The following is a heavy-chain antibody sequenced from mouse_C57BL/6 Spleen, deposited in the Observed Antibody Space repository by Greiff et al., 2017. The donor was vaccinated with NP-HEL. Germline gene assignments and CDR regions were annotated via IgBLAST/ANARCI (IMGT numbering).Heavy chain of an antibody. CDR2: FHPYNDDT. CDR3: ARRDSSGYKGFAY. V-gene: IGHV1-47*01. D-gene: IGHD3-2*02. Sequence: VQGVESGAELVKPGASVKMSCKASGYTFTTYPIEWMKQNHGKSLEWIGNFHPYNDDTKYNEKFKGKATLTVEKSSSTVYLELSRLTSDDSAVYYCARRDSSGYKGFAYWGQGTLVTVSA. CDR1: GYTFTTYP. J-gene: IGHJ3*01.